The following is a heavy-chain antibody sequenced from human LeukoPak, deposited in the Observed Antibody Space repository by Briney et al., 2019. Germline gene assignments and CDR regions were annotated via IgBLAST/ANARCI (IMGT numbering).Heavy chain of an antibody. J-gene: IGHJ3*02. CDR2: VSVAGGST. CDR3: AKVRSGAYYRDPFDI. CDR1: GFTFSSYA. D-gene: IGHD2/OR15-2a*01. V-gene: IGHV3-23*01. Sequence: GGSLRLSCAASGFTFSSYAIRCVRQAPGKGLKWVSAVSVAGGSTYYADPVKARFTISRANSRNTLSLQMNTLRTEPRAVYQCAKVRSGAYYRDPFDIWGQGTMVTVSS.